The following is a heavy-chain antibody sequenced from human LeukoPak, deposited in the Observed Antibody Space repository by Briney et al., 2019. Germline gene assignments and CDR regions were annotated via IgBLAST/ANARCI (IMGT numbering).Heavy chain of an antibody. CDR3: ARSLAAGFDI. Sequence: GGSLRLSCAASGFTFSTYWMSWVRQVPGRGLEWVANTKQDGSEKYYVDSVKGRFTISRDNAKNSLYLQMNSLRAEDTAVYYCARSLAAGFDIWGQGTVVIVSS. CDR2: TKQDGSEK. J-gene: IGHJ3*02. CDR1: GFTFSTYW. D-gene: IGHD6-25*01. V-gene: IGHV3-7*04.